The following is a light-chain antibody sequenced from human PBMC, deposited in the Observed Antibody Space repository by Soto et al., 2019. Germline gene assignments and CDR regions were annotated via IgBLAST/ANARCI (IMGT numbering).Light chain of an antibody. CDR3: SSYTSSITPYV. CDR1: SSDVGGYNY. J-gene: IGLJ1*01. Sequence: QSVLAQPASVSGSPGQSITISCTGTSSDVGGYNYVSWYQQHPGKAPKLMIFEVSNRPSGVSNRFSGSKSVITASLTISGLQAEDEADYYCSSYTSSITPYVFGTGTKGTVL. CDR2: EVS. V-gene: IGLV2-14*01.